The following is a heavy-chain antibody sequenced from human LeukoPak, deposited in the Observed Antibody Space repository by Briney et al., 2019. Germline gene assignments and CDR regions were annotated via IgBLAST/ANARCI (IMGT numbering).Heavy chain of an antibody. V-gene: IGHV4-34*01. D-gene: IGHD5-18*01. Sequence: KPSETLSLTCAVYGGSFSGYYWSWIRQPPGKGLEWIGEINHSGSTNYNPSLKSRVTISVDTSKNQFSLKLSSVTAADTAMYYCARGRPRRGYSYGYNPHTFDYWGQGTLVTVSS. CDR1: GGSFSGYY. CDR2: INHSGST. J-gene: IGHJ4*02. CDR3: ARGRPRRGYSYGYNPHTFDY.